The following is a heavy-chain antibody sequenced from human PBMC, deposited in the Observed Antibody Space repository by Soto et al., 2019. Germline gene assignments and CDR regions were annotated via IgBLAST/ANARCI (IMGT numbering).Heavy chain of an antibody. CDR1: GLTFSSSG. J-gene: IGHJ4*02. D-gene: IGHD2-2*01. CDR3: AKEQYSTLLDY. CDR2: ISYDRSNK. Sequence: GGSLRLSCAASGLTFSSSGMHWVRQAPGKGLEWVAVISYDRSNKYHADSVKGRFTISTDNSKNTLYLQMNSLRAEDTAVYYCAKEQYSTLLDYWGQGTLVTVSS. V-gene: IGHV3-30*18.